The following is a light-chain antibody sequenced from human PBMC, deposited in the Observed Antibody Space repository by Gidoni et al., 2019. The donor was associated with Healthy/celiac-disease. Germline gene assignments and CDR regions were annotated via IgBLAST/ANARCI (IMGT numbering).Light chain of an antibody. J-gene: IGKJ2*01. CDR1: QSVSSSY. V-gene: IGKV3-20*01. Sequence: EIVLTQSPGTLSLSPGERATLSCRASQSVSSSYLAWYQQKPGQAPRLLIYGASSRATGIPDRFSGSGSGTDFTLTIRRLEPEDFAVYYCQQYGSSKYTFGQXTKLEIK. CDR2: GAS. CDR3: QQYGSSKYT.